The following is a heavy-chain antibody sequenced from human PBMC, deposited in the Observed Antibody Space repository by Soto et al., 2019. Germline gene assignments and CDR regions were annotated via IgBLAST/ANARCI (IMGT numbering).Heavy chain of an antibody. CDR1: GFSFSRFA. V-gene: IGHV3-30-3*01. CDR2: ISKDGSVI. CDR3: ARLRSGAVPDSLGF. D-gene: IGHD3-3*01. J-gene: IGHJ4*02. Sequence: QVQLVESGGGVVQPGGSLRLSCAASGFSFSRFAIHWVRQAPGKGLEWVAVISKDGSVIYYADSVKGRFTISRDNSKSSLFLQVNSLTSEDTAVYHCARLRSGAVPDSLGFWGQGTLVTVSS.